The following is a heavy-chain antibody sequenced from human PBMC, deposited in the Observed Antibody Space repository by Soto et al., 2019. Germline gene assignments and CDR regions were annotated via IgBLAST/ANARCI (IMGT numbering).Heavy chain of an antibody. V-gene: IGHV5-51*01. J-gene: IGHJ6*02. Sequence: PGESLKISCKGSGYSFTNYWIGWVRQMPGKGLEWMGLVQPGESYIRYSPSFQGQVTISADKSISTAFLQWSSLKASDTAMYYCARTSSTWYMDVWGRGTTVTVSS. CDR3: ARTSSTWYMDV. CDR1: GYSFTNYW. D-gene: IGHD6-13*01. CDR2: VQPGESYI.